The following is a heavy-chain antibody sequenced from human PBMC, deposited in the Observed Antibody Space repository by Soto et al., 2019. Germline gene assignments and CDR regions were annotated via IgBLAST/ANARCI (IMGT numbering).Heavy chain of an antibody. J-gene: IGHJ4*02. Sequence: SGPTLVNPTQTLTLTCTFSGFSLSTIDVGVGWIRQPPGKALEWLAIIYWDDDKRYSPSLKSRLTITKDTSKNQVVLTVTNMDPVDTATYYCENSKYSRSSFEYWGQGTLVTVSS. CDR2: IYWDDDK. D-gene: IGHD6-6*01. CDR1: GFSLSTIDVG. CDR3: ENSKYSRSSFEY. V-gene: IGHV2-5*02.